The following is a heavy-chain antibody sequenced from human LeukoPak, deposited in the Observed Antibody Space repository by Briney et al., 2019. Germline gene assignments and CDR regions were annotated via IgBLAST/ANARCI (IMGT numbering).Heavy chain of an antibody. CDR3: ARDSREWELLLGGVGHFDY. CDR1: GFTFSSYW. CDR2: IKQDESEK. J-gene: IGHJ4*02. Sequence: GGSLRLSCAASGFTFSSYWMNWLRQAPGKGLEWVANIKQDESEKYYVDSVKGRFTISRDNARNSLYLQMNSLRAEDTAVYYCARDSREWELLLGGVGHFDYWGQGTLVTVSS. V-gene: IGHV3-7*01. D-gene: IGHD1-26*01.